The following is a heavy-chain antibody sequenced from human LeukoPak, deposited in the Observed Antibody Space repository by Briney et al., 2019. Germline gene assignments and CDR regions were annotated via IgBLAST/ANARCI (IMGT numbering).Heavy chain of an antibody. D-gene: IGHD3-10*01. J-gene: IGHJ4*02. V-gene: IGHV4-39*02. CDR3: ARHRGRYYDSGSYYYFDY. CDR1: GGSISSSGYY. CDR2: VYYTGST. Sequence: PSETLSLTCTVSGGSISSSGYYWGWIRQPPGKGLEWVGSVYYTGSTFYNPSLKSRVTTSVDTSKNHFSLNLSSVTAADTAVYYCARHRGRYYDSGSYYYFDYWGQGTLVTVSS.